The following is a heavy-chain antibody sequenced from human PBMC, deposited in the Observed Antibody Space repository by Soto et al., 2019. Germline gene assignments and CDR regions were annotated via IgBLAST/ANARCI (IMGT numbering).Heavy chain of an antibody. CDR3: ARHSSIVGATLYYYYYGMDV. J-gene: IGHJ6*02. CDR2: IYYSGST. V-gene: IGHV4-39*01. D-gene: IGHD1-26*01. Sequence: SETLSLTCTVSGGSISSSSYYWGWIRQPPGKGLEWIGSIYYSGSTYYNPSLKSRVTISVDTSKNQFSLKLSSVTAADTAVYYCARHSSIVGATLYYYYYGMDVWGQGTKVTVSS. CDR1: GGSISSSSYY.